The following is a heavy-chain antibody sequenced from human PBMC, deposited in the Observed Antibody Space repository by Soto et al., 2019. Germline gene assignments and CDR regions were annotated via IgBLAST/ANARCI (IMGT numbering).Heavy chain of an antibody. Sequence: GGSLRLSCAASGFTFSNAWMNWVRQAPGKGLEWVGRIKSKTNSGTTDYAAPVKGRFTISRADSKNTLYLQMNSLKTDDTAVYYCPTSPYYCSWSYHYWGQGTLVTVSS. D-gene: IGHD3-10*01. V-gene: IGHV3-15*01. CDR3: PTSPYYCSWSYHY. CDR1: GFTFSNAW. J-gene: IGHJ4*02. CDR2: IKSKTNSGTT.